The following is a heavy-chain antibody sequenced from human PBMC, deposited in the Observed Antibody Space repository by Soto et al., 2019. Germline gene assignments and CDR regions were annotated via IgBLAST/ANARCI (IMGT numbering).Heavy chain of an antibody. CDR3: ARRYCSGGSCYSGFDY. Sequence: SETLSLTCTVSGGSINSYYWSWIRQPPGKGLEWIGYIYYSGTTNYHPSLKSRVTISVDTSKNQFSLKLSSVTAADTAVYYCARRYCSGGSCYSGFDYWGQGTLVTVSS. CDR1: GGSINSYY. J-gene: IGHJ4*02. V-gene: IGHV4-59*01. CDR2: IYYSGTT. D-gene: IGHD2-15*01.